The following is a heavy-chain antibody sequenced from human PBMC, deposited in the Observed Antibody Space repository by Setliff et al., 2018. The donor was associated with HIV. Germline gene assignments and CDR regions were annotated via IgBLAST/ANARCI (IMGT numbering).Heavy chain of an antibody. CDR1: GYTFTHYW. CDR3: VRLNRGSTWSIASDRGFFDP. V-gene: IGHV5-51*01. Sequence: SLKISCKASGYTFTHYWIGWVRQMPGKGLEWMGFVYPGDSDSRYSPSLQGQVTISADTSLKTAHLQWSSLKASDTATYFCVRLNRGSTWSIASDRGFFDPWGQGTLVTVSS. CDR2: VYPGDSDS. D-gene: IGHD3-10*01. J-gene: IGHJ5*02.